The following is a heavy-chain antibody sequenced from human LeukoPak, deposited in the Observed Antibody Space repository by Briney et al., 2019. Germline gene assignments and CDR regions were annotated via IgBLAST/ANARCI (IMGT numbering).Heavy chain of an antibody. CDR2: INPHSGDT. V-gene: IGHV1-2*02. CDR3: ASGLSSLFSFGAALDYYMDV. Sequence: ASVKVSCKASGGTFSNYAISWVRQARGQGLEWMGWINPHSGDTNYAQKFQGRVIMTRDTSISTAYMELSSLRSDDTAMYYCASGLSSLFSFGAALDYYMDVWGKGTPVTVSS. CDR1: GGTFSNYA. D-gene: IGHD5-18*01. J-gene: IGHJ6*03.